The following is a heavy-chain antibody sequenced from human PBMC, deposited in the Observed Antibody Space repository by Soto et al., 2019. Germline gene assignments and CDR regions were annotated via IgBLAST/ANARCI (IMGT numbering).Heavy chain of an antibody. CDR2: ISTYNGNT. CDR3: AGDRGFVVRAPPVDY. D-gene: IGHD3-10*01. V-gene: IGHV1-18*01. Sequence: QVQLVQSGAEVKKPGASVKVSCKASGYTFTSYGISWVRQAPGQGLEWMGWISTYNGNTNYAQKLQGRVTMTTDTSTGTAYMELGSLISDDTAVYYWAGDRGFVVRAPPVDYWGQGTLVTVSS. J-gene: IGHJ4*02. CDR1: GYTFTSYG.